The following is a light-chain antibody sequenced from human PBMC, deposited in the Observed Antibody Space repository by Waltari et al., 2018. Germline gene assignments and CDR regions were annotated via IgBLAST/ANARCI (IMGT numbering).Light chain of an antibody. CDR2: DAS. V-gene: IGKV1-5*01. CDR1: QTMNKW. Sequence: LPAYSGDKVTITGRASQTMNKWLAWYQQKPGKAPSLLIFDASSLQSGGPFRFSGSGSGTEFTLTISSLQPDDYATYYCQQYNTYPYTFGQGTKLEIK. CDR3: QQYNTYPYT. J-gene: IGKJ2*01.